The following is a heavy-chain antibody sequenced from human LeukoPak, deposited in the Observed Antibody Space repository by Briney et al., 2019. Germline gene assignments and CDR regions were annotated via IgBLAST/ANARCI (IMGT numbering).Heavy chain of an antibody. Sequence: SETLSLTCAVSGYSISSGYYWGWSREPRGEGEGGIGSIYNSGSTYYNPSLKRRVTISVDTSKNQFSLKLSTVTAADTAVYYCARLQGHSSSLNWGQGTLVTVSS. J-gene: IGHJ4*02. V-gene: IGHV4-38-2*01. CDR2: IYNSGST. D-gene: IGHD6-6*01. CDR3: ARLQGHSSSLN. CDR1: GYSISSGYY.